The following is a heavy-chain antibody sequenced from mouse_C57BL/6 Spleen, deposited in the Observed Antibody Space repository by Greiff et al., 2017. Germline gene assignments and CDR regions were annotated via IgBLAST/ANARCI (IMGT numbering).Heavy chain of an antibody. V-gene: IGHV5-9-1*02. D-gene: IGHD2-4*01. J-gene: IGHJ3*01. Sequence: DVMLVESGEGLVKPGGSLKLSCAASGFTFSSYAMSWVRQTPEKRLEWVAYISSGGDYIYYADTVKGRFTISRDNARNTLYLQMSSLKSEDTAMYYCTRDDYDDDGGAWCAYWGQGTLVTVSA. CDR1: GFTFSSYA. CDR2: ISSGGDYI. CDR3: TRDDYDDDGGAWCAY.